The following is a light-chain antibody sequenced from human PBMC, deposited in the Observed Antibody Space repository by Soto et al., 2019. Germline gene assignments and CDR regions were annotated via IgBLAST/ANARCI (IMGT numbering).Light chain of an antibody. Sequence: EIVLTQSPGTLSLSPGERATLSCRASQSVSSSYFAWYQQKPGQPPRLLIYGASSRATGIPDRFSGSGSGTVFTLTISRLEPEEFAVYYCQQYGTSPRTFGQGTKVEIK. CDR2: GAS. CDR1: QSVSSSY. V-gene: IGKV3-20*01. J-gene: IGKJ1*01. CDR3: QQYGTSPRT.